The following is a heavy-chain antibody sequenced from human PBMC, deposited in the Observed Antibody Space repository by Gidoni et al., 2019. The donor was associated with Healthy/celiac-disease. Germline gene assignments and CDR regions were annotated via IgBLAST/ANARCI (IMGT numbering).Heavy chain of an antibody. V-gene: IGHV4-39*01. CDR1: GGSISSSSYY. Sequence: QLQLQESGPGLVKPSETLSLTCTVSGGSISSSSYYCGWFRQPPGKGLEWIGSIYYSGSTYYNPSLKSRVTISVDTSKNQFSLKLSSVTAADTAVYYCASLDRYYYDSSGRDWGAFDIWGQGTMVTVSS. CDR3: ASLDRYYYDSSGRDWGAFDI. CDR2: IYYSGST. J-gene: IGHJ3*02. D-gene: IGHD3-22*01.